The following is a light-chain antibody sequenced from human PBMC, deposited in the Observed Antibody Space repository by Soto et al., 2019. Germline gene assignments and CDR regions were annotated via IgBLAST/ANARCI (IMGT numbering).Light chain of an antibody. CDR3: CSYSGSYFYV. CDR1: SSDIGGYDY. CDR2: DVT. J-gene: IGLJ1*01. Sequence: QSALTQPRSVSGSPGQSVTFSCTVTSSDIGGYDYVSWYQQHPGKAPKLMIYDVTKRPSGVPDRFSGSKSGNTASLTISGLQAEDEADYYCCSYSGSYFYVFGTGTKVTVL. V-gene: IGLV2-11*01.